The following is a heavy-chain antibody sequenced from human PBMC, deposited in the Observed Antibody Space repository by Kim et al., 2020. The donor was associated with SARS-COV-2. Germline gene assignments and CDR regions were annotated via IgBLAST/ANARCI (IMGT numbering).Heavy chain of an antibody. J-gene: IGHJ6*02. Sequence: SETLSLTCAVYGGSFSGYYWSWIRQPPGKGLEWIGEINHSGSTNYNPSLKSRVTISVDTSKNQFSLKLSSVTAADTAVYYCARFNPGAAYYYGMDVWGQGTTLTLSS. D-gene: IGHD3-10*01. CDR1: GGSFSGYY. V-gene: IGHV4-34*01. CDR3: ARFNPGAAYYYGMDV. CDR2: INHSGST.